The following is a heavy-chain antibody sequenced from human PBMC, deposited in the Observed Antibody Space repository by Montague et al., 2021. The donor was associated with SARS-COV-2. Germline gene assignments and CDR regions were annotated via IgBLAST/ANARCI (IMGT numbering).Heavy chain of an antibody. Sequence: SETLSLTCAVYGGSLSGYYWAWIRQTPGKGLEWIGEINHSGNTNXNPSLKSRLTISVDTSKKQFSLKLSSVTTADTAVYYCARGADYDFWSGYLRYKWFDPWGLGTPVTVSS. J-gene: IGHJ5*02. CDR1: GGSLSGYY. V-gene: IGHV4-34*01. D-gene: IGHD3-3*01. CDR3: ARGADYDFWSGYLRYKWFDP. CDR2: INHSGNT.